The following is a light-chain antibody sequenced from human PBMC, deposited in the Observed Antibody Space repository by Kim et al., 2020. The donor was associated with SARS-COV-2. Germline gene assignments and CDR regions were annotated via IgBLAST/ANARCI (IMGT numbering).Light chain of an antibody. J-gene: IGKJ1*01. CDR3: QKYNRVPWT. Sequence: DRVTILCRANQDIRKYVAWYQQKPGQVPKVLIYASSTLQSGVPSRFSGSRSGTDFTLTISSLQPDDVATYYCQKYNRVPWTFGQGTKVDIK. V-gene: IGKV1-27*01. CDR1: QDIRKY. CDR2: ASS.